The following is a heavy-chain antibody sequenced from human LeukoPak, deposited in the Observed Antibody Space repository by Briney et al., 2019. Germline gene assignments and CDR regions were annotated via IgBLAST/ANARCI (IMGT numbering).Heavy chain of an antibody. CDR2: IVVGSGNT. Sequence: ASVKVSCKASGFTFTSSAMQWVRQARGQRLEWIGWIVVGSGNTNYAQKFQERVTITRDMSTSTAYMELSSLRSADTAVYYCAAEVHSNWFDPWGQGTLVTVSS. CDR3: AAEVHSNWFDP. CDR1: GFTFTSSA. D-gene: IGHD1-1*01. J-gene: IGHJ5*02. V-gene: IGHV1-58*02.